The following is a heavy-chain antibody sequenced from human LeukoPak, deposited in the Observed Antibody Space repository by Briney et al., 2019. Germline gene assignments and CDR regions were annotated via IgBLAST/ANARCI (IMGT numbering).Heavy chain of an antibody. Sequence: GGSLRLSCAASGFTFSSYGMHWVRQAPGKGLERVAFIRSDGSNKYYADSVKGRFTISRDNSKNTLYLQMNSLRAEDTAVYYCANENWNLHYWGQGTLVPVSS. V-gene: IGHV3-30*02. D-gene: IGHD1-1*01. J-gene: IGHJ4*02. CDR2: IRSDGSNK. CDR3: ANENWNLHY. CDR1: GFTFSSYG.